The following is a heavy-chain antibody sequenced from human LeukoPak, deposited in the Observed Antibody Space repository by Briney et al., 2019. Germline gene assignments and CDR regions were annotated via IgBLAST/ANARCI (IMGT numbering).Heavy chain of an antibody. CDR1: GGSISSSSYY. J-gene: IGHJ4*02. V-gene: IGHV4-39*01. CDR3: ATLTMIVVGSFDY. Sequence: SETLSLTCTVSGGSISSSSYYWGWIRQPPGKGLEWIGSIYYSGSTYYNPSLKSRVTISVDTSKNQFSLKLSSVTAADTAVSYCATLTMIVVGSFDYWGQGTLVTVSS. CDR2: IYYSGST. D-gene: IGHD3-22*01.